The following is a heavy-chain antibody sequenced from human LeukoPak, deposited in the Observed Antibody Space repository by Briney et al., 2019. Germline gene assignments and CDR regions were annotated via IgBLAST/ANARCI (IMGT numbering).Heavy chain of an antibody. J-gene: IGHJ4*02. CDR2: INWNGGST. D-gene: IGHD1-1*01. CDR3: ARGWTGTFGYDY. Sequence: GGSLRLSCAASGFTFDDYGMSWVRQAPGKGLEWVSGINWNGGSTGYADSVKGRFTISRDNAKNSLYLQMNSLRAEDTALYYRARGWTGTFGYDYWGQGTLVTVSS. CDR1: GFTFDDYG. V-gene: IGHV3-20*04.